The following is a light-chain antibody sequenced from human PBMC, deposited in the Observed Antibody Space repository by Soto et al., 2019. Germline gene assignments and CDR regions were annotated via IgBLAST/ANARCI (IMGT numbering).Light chain of an antibody. J-gene: IGKJ1*01. Sequence: DIVMTQAPDSLAVSLGERATINCKSSQSVLYSSNNKNYLAWYQQKPGQPPKLLISWASTREFGVPDRFSGSGSGTDFTLTTSSLQAADVAVYYCQQYYGSPPRTFGQGTKVEIK. CDR2: WAS. V-gene: IGKV4-1*01. CDR3: QQYYGSPPRT. CDR1: QSVLYSSNNKNY.